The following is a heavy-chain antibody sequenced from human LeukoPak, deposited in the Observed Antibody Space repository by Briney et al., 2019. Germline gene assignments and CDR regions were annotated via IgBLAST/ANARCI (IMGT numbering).Heavy chain of an antibody. CDR2: IYPGDPTT. CDR3: ASSLRRSSGWSTSDY. D-gene: IGHD6-19*01. J-gene: IGHJ4*02. CDR1: GSTFTSYW. V-gene: IGHV5-51*01. Sequence: GESLKISCKGSGSTFTSYWIGWVRQMPGKGLEWLGIIYPGDPTTRYSPSFQGQVTMSADKSISTAYLQWSSLKASDTAMYYCASSLRRSSGWSTSDYWGQGTLVTVSS.